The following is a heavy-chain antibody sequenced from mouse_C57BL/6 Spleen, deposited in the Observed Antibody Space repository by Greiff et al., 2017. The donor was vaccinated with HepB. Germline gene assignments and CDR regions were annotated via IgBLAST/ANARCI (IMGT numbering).Heavy chain of an antibody. Sequence: VKVVESGAELVKPGASVKISCKASGYAFSSYWMNWVKQRPGKGLEWIGQIYPGDGDTNYNGKFKGKATLTADKSSSTAYMQLSSLTSEDSAVYFCARDSSGYSAYWGQGTLVTVSA. V-gene: IGHV1-80*01. CDR3: ARDSSGYSAY. J-gene: IGHJ3*01. D-gene: IGHD3-2*02. CDR2: IYPGDGDT. CDR1: GYAFSSYW.